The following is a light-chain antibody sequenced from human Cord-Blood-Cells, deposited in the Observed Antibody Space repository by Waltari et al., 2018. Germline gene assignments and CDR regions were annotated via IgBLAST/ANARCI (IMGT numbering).Light chain of an antibody. V-gene: IGLV2-8*01. J-gene: IGLJ1*01. Sequence: QSALTPPPSASGSPGQSVTISCTGTGSAGGGYNSVSWYQQHPGKAPKLMIYEVSKRPSGVPDRFSGSKSGNTASLTVSGLQAEDEADYYCSSYAGSNNYVFGTGTKVTVL. CDR3: SSYAGSNNYV. CDR2: EVS. CDR1: GSAGGGYNS.